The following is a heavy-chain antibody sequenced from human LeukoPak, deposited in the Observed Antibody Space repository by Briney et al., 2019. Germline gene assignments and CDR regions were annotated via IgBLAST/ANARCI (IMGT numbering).Heavy chain of an antibody. CDR3: ARDLGQYYDTSDNWFDP. CDR2: INSDGINT. D-gene: IGHD3-22*01. CDR1: GFTFSNYW. Sequence: EGSLRLSCAASGFTFSNYWMHWVRQAPGKGLVWVSRINSDGINTSYADSVKGRFTISRDNAKNTLNLQMNSLRAEDTAVYYCARDLGQYYDTSDNWFDPWGQGTQVTVSS. V-gene: IGHV3-74*01. J-gene: IGHJ5*02.